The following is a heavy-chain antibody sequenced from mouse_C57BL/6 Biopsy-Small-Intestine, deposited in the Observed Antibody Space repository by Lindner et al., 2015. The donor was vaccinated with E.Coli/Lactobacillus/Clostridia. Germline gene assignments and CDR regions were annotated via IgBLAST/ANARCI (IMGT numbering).Heavy chain of an antibody. V-gene: IGHV1S61*01. D-gene: IGHD2-5*01. J-gene: IGHJ4*01. CDR3: ARDFYSNYVAFDY. Sequence: SVKVSCKASGYTFTGYYIHWVRQAPGQGLEWMGWINPDSSGAFYAQKFQGRVTMTTNTFISTAYMELSSLRSDDTAFYYCARDFYSNYVAFDYWGQGALVTVSS. CDR2: INPDSSGA. CDR1: GYTFTGYY.